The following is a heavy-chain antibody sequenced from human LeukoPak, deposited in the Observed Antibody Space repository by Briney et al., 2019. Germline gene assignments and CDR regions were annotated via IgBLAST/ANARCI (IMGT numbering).Heavy chain of an antibody. CDR1: GFTFSSYA. Sequence: GGSLRLSCAASGFTFSSYAMGWVRQAPGKGLDWVSVINDGGDSTYYAGSVKGRFTISRDNSKNTLYLQMNSLRAEDTAVYYCAKSTGGSCFSGSGYWGQGTLVTVSS. V-gene: IGHV3-23*01. D-gene: IGHD2-15*01. J-gene: IGHJ4*02. CDR3: AKSTGGSCFSGSGY. CDR2: INDGGDST.